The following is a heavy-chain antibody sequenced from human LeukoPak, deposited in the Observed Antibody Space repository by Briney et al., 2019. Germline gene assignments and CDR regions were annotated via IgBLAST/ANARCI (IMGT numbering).Heavy chain of an antibody. D-gene: IGHD5-18*01. CDR1: VYTFTAYY. Sequence: ASVTVSFTSSVYTFTAYYIHWVRQAPGQGREWLGVINPNSGGTDYAQKFQGRVTMTRDTSISTAYMELSSLRSDDTAVYYCARGGYSYGYLDYWGQGTLVTVSS. CDR3: ARGGYSYGYLDY. CDR2: INPNSGGT. J-gene: IGHJ4*02. V-gene: IGHV1-2*02.